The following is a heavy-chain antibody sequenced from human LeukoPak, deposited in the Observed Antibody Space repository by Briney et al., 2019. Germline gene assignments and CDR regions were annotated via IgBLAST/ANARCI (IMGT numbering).Heavy chain of an antibody. CDR1: GFTFSSYA. Sequence: GGSLRLSCAASGFTFSSYAMSWVRQAPGKGLEWVSAISGSGGSTYYADSVKGRFTISRDNSKNTLYLQMNSLRAEDTAVCYCATRENGVTIFGVVIIWDYWGQGTLVTVS. J-gene: IGHJ4*02. CDR2: ISGSGGST. D-gene: IGHD3-3*01. V-gene: IGHV3-23*01. CDR3: ATRENGVTIFGVVIIWDY.